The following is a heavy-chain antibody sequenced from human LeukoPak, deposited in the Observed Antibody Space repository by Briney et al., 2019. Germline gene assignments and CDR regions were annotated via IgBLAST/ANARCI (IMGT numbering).Heavy chain of an antibody. Sequence: GGSLRLSCAASGFTFSSYAMSCVRQAPGKGLEWVSAISGSGGSTYYADSVKGRFTISRDNSKNTLYLQMNSLRAEHTAVYYCAKDRDYGGNSGPLDYWGQGTLVTVSS. V-gene: IGHV3-23*01. J-gene: IGHJ4*02. CDR3: AKDRDYGGNSGPLDY. CDR2: ISGSGGST. CDR1: GFTFSSYA. D-gene: IGHD4-23*01.